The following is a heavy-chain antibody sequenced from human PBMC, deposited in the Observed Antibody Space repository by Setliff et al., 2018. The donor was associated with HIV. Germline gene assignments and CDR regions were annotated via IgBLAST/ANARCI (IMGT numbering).Heavy chain of an antibody. V-gene: IGHV4-59*11. CDR3: ARRSGWSLDY. CDR1: GGSISSHY. CDR2: IYYSGST. J-gene: IGHJ4*02. D-gene: IGHD6-19*01. Sequence: NPSETLSLTCTVSGGSISSHYWSWIRQPPGKGLEWIGSIYYSGSTNYNPSLKSRVTISVHTSQNQFSLKLSSVTAADTAVYYCARRSGWSLDYWGQGTLVTVSS.